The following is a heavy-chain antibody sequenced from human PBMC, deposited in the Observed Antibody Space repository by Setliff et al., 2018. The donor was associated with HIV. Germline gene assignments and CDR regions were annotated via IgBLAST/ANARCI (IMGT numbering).Heavy chain of an antibody. J-gene: IGHJ6*02. Sequence: SETLSLTCAVYGDSFSGNYWSWIRQPPGKGLEWIGEINHNGVTNYSPSLKSRLTISTDTPKRQFSLKLTTATAADSGVYYCVRGGGSGWRQNYYGMDVWGQGTTVTVSS. CDR1: GDSFSGNY. D-gene: IGHD6-19*01. V-gene: IGHV4-34*01. CDR2: INHNGVT. CDR3: VRGGGSGWRQNYYGMDV.